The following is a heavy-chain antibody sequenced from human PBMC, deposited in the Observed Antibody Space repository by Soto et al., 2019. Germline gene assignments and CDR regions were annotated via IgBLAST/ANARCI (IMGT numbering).Heavy chain of an antibody. D-gene: IGHD6-13*01. J-gene: IGHJ6*02. CDR1: GFTFSSYA. CDR2: ISYDGSNK. CDR3: ARAGVGKKETAAGYYYYGMDV. V-gene: IGHV3-30-3*01. Sequence: GGSLRLSCAASGFTFSSYAMHWVRQAPGKGLEWVAVISYDGSNKYYADSVKGRFTISRDNSKNTLYLQMNSLRAEDTAVYYCARAGVGKKETAAGYYYYGMDVWGQGTTVTVSS.